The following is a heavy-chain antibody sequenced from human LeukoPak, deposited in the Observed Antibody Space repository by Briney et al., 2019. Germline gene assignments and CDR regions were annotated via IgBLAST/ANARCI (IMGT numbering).Heavy chain of an antibody. CDR3: ARSRRVGGVIVPFDY. CDR2: IWYDGSNK. D-gene: IGHD3-16*02. Sequence: GGSLRLSCAASGFTFSSYGMHWVRQAPGKGLEGVAVIWYDGSNKDSADSVKGRFTISRDNSKNTLYLQMNSLRAEDTAAYYCARSRRVGGVIVPFDYWGQGTLVTVSS. V-gene: IGHV3-33*01. J-gene: IGHJ4*02. CDR1: GFTFSSYG.